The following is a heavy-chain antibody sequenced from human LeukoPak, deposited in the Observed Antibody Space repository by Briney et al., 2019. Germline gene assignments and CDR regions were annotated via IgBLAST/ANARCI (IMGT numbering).Heavy chain of an antibody. D-gene: IGHD6-13*01. J-gene: IGHJ3*02. CDR2: IYHSGST. Sequence: PSETLSLTCAVSGGSISSSNWWSWVRQPPGKGLVWIGEIYHSGSTNYNPSLKSRVTISVDKSKNQFSLKLSSVTAADTAVYYCARGPPFSSSWYPSVGAFDIWGQGTMVTVSS. V-gene: IGHV4-4*02. CDR1: GGSISSSNW. CDR3: ARGPPFSSSWYPSVGAFDI.